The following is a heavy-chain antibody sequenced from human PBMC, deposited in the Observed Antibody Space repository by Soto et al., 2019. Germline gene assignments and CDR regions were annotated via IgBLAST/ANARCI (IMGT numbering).Heavy chain of an antibody. CDR2: IKQDGSDK. J-gene: IGHJ4*02. CDR1: GFTFRNYW. Sequence: ELQLVESGGGLVQPGGSLRLSCAASGFTFRNYWMTWVRQAPGKGLEWVANIKQDGSDKYYVDSVKGRFTISRDNATNAMYLQMNSLRAEDTAVYYCARLWYSSGWSFDYWGQGTLVTVSS. CDR3: ARLWYSSGWSFDY. D-gene: IGHD6-19*01. V-gene: IGHV3-7*01.